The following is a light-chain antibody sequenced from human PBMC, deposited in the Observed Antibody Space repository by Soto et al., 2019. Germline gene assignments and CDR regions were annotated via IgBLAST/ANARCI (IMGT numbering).Light chain of an antibody. CDR3: SSFAGSYSPYV. V-gene: IGLV2-8*01. CDR1: INDIGVYDF. J-gene: IGLJ1*01. CDR2: QVN. Sequence: QSVLTQPPSASGSPGQSFTISCTGTINDIGVYDFVSWYQQHPGKAPKVIIYQVNKRPSGVPDRFSGSKSANTASLTVSGLRPEDEADYVCSSFAGSYSPYVFGTGTKLTVL.